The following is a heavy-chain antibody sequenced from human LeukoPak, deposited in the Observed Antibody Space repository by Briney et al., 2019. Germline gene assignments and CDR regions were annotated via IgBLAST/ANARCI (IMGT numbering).Heavy chain of an antibody. Sequence: PGRSLRLSCAASGFTFSDYYMSWIRQAPGKGLEWVSYISSSGSTIYYADSVKGRFTISRDNAKNSLYLQMNSLRAEDTAVYYCARVRAVAGTPPDYWGQGTLVTVSS. CDR3: ARVRAVAGTPPDY. D-gene: IGHD6-19*01. CDR1: GFTFSDYY. J-gene: IGHJ4*02. CDR2: ISSSGSTI. V-gene: IGHV3-11*04.